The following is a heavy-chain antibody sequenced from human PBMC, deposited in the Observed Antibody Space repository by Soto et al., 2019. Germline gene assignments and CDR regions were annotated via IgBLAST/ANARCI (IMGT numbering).Heavy chain of an antibody. Sequence: QLQLQESGPGLVKPSETLSLTCTVSGGSISSSSYYWGWIRQPPGKGLEWIGSIYYSGSTYYNPSLNSRVTISVDTSKNQFSLKLSSVTAADTALYYCARERGYCSGGSCPVDYWGQGTLVTVSS. D-gene: IGHD2-15*01. CDR2: IYYSGST. J-gene: IGHJ4*02. V-gene: IGHV4-39*02. CDR1: GGSISSSSYY. CDR3: ARERGYCSGGSCPVDY.